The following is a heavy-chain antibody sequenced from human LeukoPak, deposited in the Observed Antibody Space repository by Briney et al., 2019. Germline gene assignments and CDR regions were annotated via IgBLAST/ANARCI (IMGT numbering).Heavy chain of an antibody. D-gene: IGHD2-2*01. CDR3: ARHPLVPAAHWFDP. J-gene: IGHJ5*02. V-gene: IGHV4-39*01. CDR1: GGSISSSSYY. CDR2: IYYSGST. Sequence: KPSETLSLTCTVSGGSISSSSYYWGWIRQPPGKGLEWIGSIYYSGSTYYNPSLKSRVTISVDTSKNQFSLKLSSVTAADTAVYYCARHPLVPAAHWFDPWGQGTLVTVSS.